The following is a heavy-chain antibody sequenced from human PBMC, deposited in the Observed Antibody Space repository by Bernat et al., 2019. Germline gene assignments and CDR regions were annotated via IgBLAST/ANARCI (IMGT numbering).Heavy chain of an antibody. J-gene: IGHJ6*03. CDR2: IWYDGSNK. D-gene: IGHD6-6*01. CDR1: GFTFSSYG. V-gene: IGHV3-33*01. CDR3: ARDHHSSSSRQWYYYYYLDV. Sequence: QVQLVESGGGVVQPGRSLRLSCAASGFTFSSYGMHWVRQAPGKGLEWVAVIWYDGSNKYYADSVKGRFTISRDNSKNTLYLQMNSLRAEDTAVYYFARDHHSSSSRQWYYYYYLDVWGKGTTVTVSS.